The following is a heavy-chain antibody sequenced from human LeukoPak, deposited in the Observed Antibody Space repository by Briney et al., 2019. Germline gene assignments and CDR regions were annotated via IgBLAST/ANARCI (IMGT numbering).Heavy chain of an antibody. J-gene: IGHJ4*02. CDR2: ITTDGSTL. CDR3: AREGTYSYYFDY. CDR1: GFTFSSYW. D-gene: IGHD1-26*01. Sequence: GGSLRLSCAASGFTFSSYWMHWVRQAPGKGLVWVSRITTDGSTLRYADSVKGRFTISRDNAKNSLYLQMNGLRAEDSAVYYCAREGTYSYYFDYWGQGILVTVSS. V-gene: IGHV3-74*01.